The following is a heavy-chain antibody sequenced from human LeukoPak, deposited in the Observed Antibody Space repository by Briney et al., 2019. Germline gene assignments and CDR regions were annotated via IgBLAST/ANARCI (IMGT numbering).Heavy chain of an antibody. CDR3: ARGPTGSNYYYMDD. CDR2: MNPNSGNI. D-gene: IGHD1-1*01. Sequence: ASVKVSCKASGYTFTNYDINWVRQAPGQGLEWMGWMNPNSGNIDYAQKFQGRVTITRNTSISTAYMELSSLRSEDTAVYYCARGPTGSNYYYMDDWGKGTTVTVSS. J-gene: IGHJ6*03. CDR1: GYTFTNYD. V-gene: IGHV1-8*03.